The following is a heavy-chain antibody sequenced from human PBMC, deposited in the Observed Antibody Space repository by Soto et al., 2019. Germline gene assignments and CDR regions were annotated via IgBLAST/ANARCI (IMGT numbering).Heavy chain of an antibody. CDR2: IIPIFGTA. Sequence: QVQLVQSGAEVKQPGSSVKVSCKASGGTFSSYAISWVRQAPGQGLEWMGGIIPIFGTANYAQKFQGRVTITADESTSTAYMELSSLRSEDTAVYYCARDPGSGSYIRYYYYGMDVWGQGTTVTVSS. V-gene: IGHV1-69*01. D-gene: IGHD1-26*01. CDR1: GGTFSSYA. CDR3: ARDPGSGSYIRYYYYGMDV. J-gene: IGHJ6*02.